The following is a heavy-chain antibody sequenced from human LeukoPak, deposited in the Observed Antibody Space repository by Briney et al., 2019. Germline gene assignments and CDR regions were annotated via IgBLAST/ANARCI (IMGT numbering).Heavy chain of an antibody. Sequence: GGALKISWKGSGYSLTSYWIGRVRPIPGEGPEGMGVIFPGDSDTRCSPSFQGQVTISADKSISTAYLQWSSLKASDTAMYYCARHPPSSTSWFPDVNYYYMDVWGKGTTVTVSS. CDR3: ARHPPSSTSWFPDVNYYYMDV. J-gene: IGHJ6*03. V-gene: IGHV5-51*01. CDR2: IFPGDSDT. D-gene: IGHD2-2*01. CDR1: GYSLTSYW.